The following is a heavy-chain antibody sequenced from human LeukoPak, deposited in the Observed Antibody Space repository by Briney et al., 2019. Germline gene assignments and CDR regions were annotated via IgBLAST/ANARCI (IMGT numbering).Heavy chain of an antibody. CDR3: ARGSGSGWPLDR. D-gene: IGHD6-19*01. V-gene: IGHV3-53*01. Sequence: PGGSLRLSCAASGVIVSRNFMSWVRQAPGEGLQWVAIMYAGGTTDYSDSVRGRFHISRDSSNNTLSLQINSLRAEDTAVYYCARGSGSGWPLDRWGQGALATVSS. CDR2: MYAGGTT. CDR1: GVIVSRNF. J-gene: IGHJ5*02.